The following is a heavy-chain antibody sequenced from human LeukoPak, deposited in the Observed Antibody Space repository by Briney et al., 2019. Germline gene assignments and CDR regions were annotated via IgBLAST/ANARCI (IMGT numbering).Heavy chain of an antibody. J-gene: IGHJ4*02. CDR1: GFTFSSYA. V-gene: IGHV3-23*01. CDR3: ANHIVVVPATFDY. D-gene: IGHD2-2*01. Sequence: PGGSLRLSCAASGFTFSSYAMSWVRPPPGRRREWFSAIIGIGSRTCYAASVKGRFTVSRDNSKNTLYLQMNSLRAEDTAVYYCANHIVVVPATFDYWGQGTLVTVSS. CDR2: IIGIGSRT.